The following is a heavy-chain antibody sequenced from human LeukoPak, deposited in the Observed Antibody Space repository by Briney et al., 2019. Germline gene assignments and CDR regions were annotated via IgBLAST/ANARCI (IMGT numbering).Heavy chain of an antibody. J-gene: IGHJ4*02. V-gene: IGHV3-21*01. Sequence: GGSLRLSCAASEFTFSSYSMNWVRQAPGKGLEWVSSISSSSSYVYYADSVKGRFTISRDNAKNSLYLQMNSLRAEDTAVYYCARGVGGYSYGFDYWGQGTLVTVSS. CDR1: EFTFSSYS. CDR3: ARGVGGYSYGFDY. D-gene: IGHD5-18*01. CDR2: ISSSSSYV.